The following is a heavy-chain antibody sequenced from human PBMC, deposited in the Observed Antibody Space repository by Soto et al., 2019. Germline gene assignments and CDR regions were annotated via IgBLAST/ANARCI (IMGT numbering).Heavy chain of an antibody. CDR2: INAGNGNT. Sequence: QVQLAQSGAEEKKPGASVKVSCKASGYTFTNYAMHWVRQAPGQRLEWMGWINAGNGNTKYSQKFQGRVTITSDTSASTAYMELSSLRSEDTAVYYCARVSGYYFLDYWGQGTLVTVSS. V-gene: IGHV1-3*05. CDR3: ARVSGYYFLDY. D-gene: IGHD5-12*01. J-gene: IGHJ4*02. CDR1: GYTFTNYA.